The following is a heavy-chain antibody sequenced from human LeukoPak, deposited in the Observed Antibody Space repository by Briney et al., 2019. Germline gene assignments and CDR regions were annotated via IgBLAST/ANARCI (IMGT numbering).Heavy chain of an antibody. CDR1: GFTFSSYG. V-gene: IGHV3-30*02. J-gene: IGHJ4*02. D-gene: IGHD2-2*01. Sequence: PGGSLRLSCAASGFTFSSYGMHWVRQAPGKGLEWVAFIRYDGSNKYYADSVKGRFTISRDNSKNTLYLQMSSLRSEDTAVYYCARDRYCSSTSCYADFDYWGQGTLVTVSS. CDR2: IRYDGSNK. CDR3: ARDRYCSSTSCYADFDY.